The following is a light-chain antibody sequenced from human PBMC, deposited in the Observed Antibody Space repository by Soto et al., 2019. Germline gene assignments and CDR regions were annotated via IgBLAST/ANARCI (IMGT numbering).Light chain of an antibody. CDR3: QHYNSYSEA. CDR2: GAS. Sequence: EIVMTQSPAILSVSPWERATLSCWASQSVSSKLAWYQQKPGQAPRLLIYGASTRATGIPDRFSGSGSGTDFTLTISRLEPDDFATYYCQHYNSYSEAFGQGTKVDNK. V-gene: IGKV3D-15*01. J-gene: IGKJ1*01. CDR1: QSVSSK.